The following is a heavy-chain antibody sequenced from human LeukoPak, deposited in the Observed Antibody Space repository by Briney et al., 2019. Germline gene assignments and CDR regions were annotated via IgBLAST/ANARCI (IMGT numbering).Heavy chain of an antibody. CDR1: GGTFSSYA. D-gene: IGHD2-2*01. Sequence: SVKVSCKASGGTFSSYAISWVRQAPGQGLEWMGGIIPIFGTANYAQKFQGRVTITADESTSTAYMELSSLRSEDTAVYYCVAYCSSTSCQLSFDYWGQGTLVTVSS. J-gene: IGHJ4*02. V-gene: IGHV1-69*13. CDR2: IIPIFGTA. CDR3: VAYCSSTSCQLSFDY.